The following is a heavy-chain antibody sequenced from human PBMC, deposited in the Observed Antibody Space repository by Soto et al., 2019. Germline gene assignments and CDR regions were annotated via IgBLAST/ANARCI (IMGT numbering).Heavy chain of an antibody. CDR2: IKQDGSEE. D-gene: IGHD6-13*01. Sequence: EVQLVESGGGLVQPGGSLRLSCVDSGFTFNSYWMSWVRQAPVKGLEWVGNIKQDGSEENYVDSVKGRFNISRDNAKNSMYLQMNSLRAEDTAVYYCARIAASGRGWDVWGQGTTVVVSS. V-gene: IGHV3-7*01. CDR1: GFTFNSYW. CDR3: ARIAASGRGWDV. J-gene: IGHJ6*02.